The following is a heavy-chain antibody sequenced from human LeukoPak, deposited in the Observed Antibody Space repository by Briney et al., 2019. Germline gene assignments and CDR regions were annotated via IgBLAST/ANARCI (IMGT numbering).Heavy chain of an antibody. CDR1: GGSFSGYY. CDR2: INHSGST. V-gene: IGHV4-34*01. J-gene: IGHJ4*02. CDR3: ARVSAVVTPGFDY. D-gene: IGHD4-23*01. Sequence: SETLSLTCAAYGGSFSGYYWSWIRQPPGKGLEWIGEINHSGSTNYNPSLKSRVTISVDTSKNQFSLKLSSVTAADTAVYYCARVSAVVTPGFDYWGQGTLVTVSS.